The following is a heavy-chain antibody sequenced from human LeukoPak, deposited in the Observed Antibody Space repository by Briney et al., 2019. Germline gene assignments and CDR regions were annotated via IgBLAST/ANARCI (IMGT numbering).Heavy chain of an antibody. CDR2: IYTSGST. CDR1: GGSISSGSYY. D-gene: IGHD5-24*01. Sequence: SQTLSLTCTVSGGSISSGSYYWSWIRQPAGKGLEWIGRIYTSGSTNYNPSLKSRVTISVDTSKHQFSLKLSSVTAADTAVYYCARDPFGMATLGAFDTWGQGTMVTVSS. CDR3: ARDPFGMATLGAFDT. J-gene: IGHJ3*02. V-gene: IGHV4-61*02.